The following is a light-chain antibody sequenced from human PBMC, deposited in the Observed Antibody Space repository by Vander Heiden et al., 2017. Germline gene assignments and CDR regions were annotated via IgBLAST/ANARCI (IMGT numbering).Light chain of an antibody. V-gene: IGLV2-23*02. CDR1: SSDVGKYDL. Sequence: QSALTQPASVSGSPGQSITISCPGTSSDVGKYDLVSWYQQDPGKAPKLMIYEVRHRPSGVSPRFSGSKSGNTASLTISGLQAEDEADYYCSSYAERKILFGGGTKVTVL. CDR2: EVR. CDR3: SSYAERKIL. J-gene: IGLJ2*01.